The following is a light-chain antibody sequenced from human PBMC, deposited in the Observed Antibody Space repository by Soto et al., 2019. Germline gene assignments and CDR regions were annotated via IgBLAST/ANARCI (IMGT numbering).Light chain of an antibody. CDR1: SSDVGNYNL. CDR3: CSYAGSSTYV. J-gene: IGLJ1*01. V-gene: IGLV2-23*01. Sequence: QSALTQPASVSGSPGQSITISCTGTSSDVGNYNLVSWYQQHPGRAPKLMIYEGSERPSGVSNRFSGTKSGNTASLTISGLEDEDEGDYYCCSYAGSSTYVFGTGTKVTVL. CDR2: EGS.